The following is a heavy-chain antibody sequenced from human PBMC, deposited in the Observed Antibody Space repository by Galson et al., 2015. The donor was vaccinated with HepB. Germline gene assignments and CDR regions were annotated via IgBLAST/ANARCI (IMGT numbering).Heavy chain of an antibody. V-gene: IGHV3-64D*06. CDR2: ISSNGGST. CDR1: GFTFSSYA. D-gene: IGHD2-2*01. CDR3: VATDPTKVPAAMGVLVFDY. Sequence: SLRLSCAASGFTFSSYAMHWVRQAPGKGLEYVSAISSNGGSTYYADSVKGRFTISRDNSKNTLYLQMSSLRAEDTAVYYCVATDPTKVPAAMGVLVFDYWGQGTLVTVSS. J-gene: IGHJ4*02.